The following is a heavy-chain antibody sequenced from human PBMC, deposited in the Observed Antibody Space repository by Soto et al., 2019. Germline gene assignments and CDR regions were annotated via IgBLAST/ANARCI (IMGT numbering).Heavy chain of an antibody. D-gene: IGHD4-17*01. CDR2: IIPISGAA. V-gene: IGHV1-69*15. Sequence: QVQLVQSGAEVKKPGSSVKVSCKASGGTFSSYAISWVRQAPGQGLEWMGSIIPISGAANYPQKFQGRVTVTAGESTSTAYMELSSLRSEDTAVYYCARAQDYGGPYFDCWGQGTLVTVSS. CDR1: GGTFSSYA. J-gene: IGHJ4*02. CDR3: ARAQDYGGPYFDC.